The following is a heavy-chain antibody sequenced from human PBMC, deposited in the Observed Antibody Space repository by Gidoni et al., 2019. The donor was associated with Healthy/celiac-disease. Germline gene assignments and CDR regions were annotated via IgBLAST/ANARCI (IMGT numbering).Heavy chain of an antibody. Sequence: QLQLQASGPGLVKPSETLSLTCTVPGGSISSSSYYWGWIRQPPGKGLEWIGSIYYSGSTYYNPSLKSRVTISVDTSKNQFSLKLSSVTAADTAVYYCARHPDYLRAFDIWGQGTMVTVSS. J-gene: IGHJ3*02. CDR1: GGSISSSSYY. V-gene: IGHV4-39*01. D-gene: IGHD5-12*01. CDR2: IYYSGST. CDR3: ARHPDYLRAFDI.